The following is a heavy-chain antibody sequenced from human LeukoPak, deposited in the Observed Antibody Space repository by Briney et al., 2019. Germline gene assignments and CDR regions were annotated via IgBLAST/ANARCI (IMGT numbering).Heavy chain of an antibody. CDR3: ASSPIGMIRGADFDY. CDR2: IYNTGST. CDR1: AGSISSGTYC. J-gene: IGHJ4*02. V-gene: IGHV4-61*02. D-gene: IGHD3-10*01. Sequence: PSQTLSLTCTVSAGSISSGTYCWSWIRQPAGKGLEWIGRIYNTGSTIYNPSLQSRVTISVDTSKNQFSLKLSSVTASDTAVYYCASSPIGMIRGADFDYWGQGTLVTVSS.